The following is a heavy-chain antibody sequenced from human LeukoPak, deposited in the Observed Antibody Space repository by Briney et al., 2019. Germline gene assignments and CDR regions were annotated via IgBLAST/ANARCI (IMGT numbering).Heavy chain of an antibody. CDR1: GGSISNSF. CDR3: ASYRIQLWSLPGAFDI. D-gene: IGHD5-18*01. J-gene: IGHJ3*02. Sequence: SETLSLTCTVSGGSISNSFWSWIRQPAGKGLEWIGRIYTDGSTNSNPSLRSRITMSLDTSKNQFSLKLSSVTAADTAVYYCASYRIQLWSLPGAFDIWGQGTMVTVSS. CDR2: IYTDGST. V-gene: IGHV4-4*07.